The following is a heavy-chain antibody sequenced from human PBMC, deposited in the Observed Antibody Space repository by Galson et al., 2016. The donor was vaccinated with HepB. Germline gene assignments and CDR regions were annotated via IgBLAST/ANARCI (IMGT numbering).Heavy chain of an antibody. J-gene: IGHJ6*02. CDR2: ISAGSGNT. CDR3: ARDLIGNLDV. CDR1: GYTFTTYD. V-gene: IGHV1-3*01. Sequence: SVKVSCKASGYTFTTYDMHWVRQSPGQRLEWLGYISAGSGNTKYSQNFQVRVTITRDTSARTHYMELSSLTSEDTAVYYCARDLIGNLDVWGQGTTVTVSS.